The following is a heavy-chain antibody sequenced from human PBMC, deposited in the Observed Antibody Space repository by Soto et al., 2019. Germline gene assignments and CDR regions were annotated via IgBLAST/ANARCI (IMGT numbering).Heavy chain of an antibody. J-gene: IGHJ4*02. V-gene: IGHV3-7*03. Sequence: GSLRLSCEASGFALSPYWMSWVRQAPGNGLEWVASINQGGSVKHYVDSVRGRFTISRDNAKNSLFLQMNSLSAEDTAVYFCARLTEAVTTFVYWGQGTPVTVSS. CDR2: INQGGSVK. CDR3: ARLTEAVTTFVY. D-gene: IGHD1-1*01. CDR1: GFALSPYW.